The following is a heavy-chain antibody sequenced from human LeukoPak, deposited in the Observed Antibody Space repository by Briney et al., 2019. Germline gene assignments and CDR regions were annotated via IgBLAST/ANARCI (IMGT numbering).Heavy chain of an antibody. CDR3: VTGYGVTYFDY. V-gene: IGHV3-64D*06. J-gene: IGHJ4*02. CDR1: GFTFSSYA. Sequence: GGSLRLSCSASGFTFSSYAMHWVRQAPGKGLEYVPAISSNGGSTYYADSVKGRFTISRDNSKNTLYLQMSSLRAEDTAVYYCVTGYGVTYFDYWGQGTLVTVSS. D-gene: IGHD5-18*01. CDR2: ISSNGGST.